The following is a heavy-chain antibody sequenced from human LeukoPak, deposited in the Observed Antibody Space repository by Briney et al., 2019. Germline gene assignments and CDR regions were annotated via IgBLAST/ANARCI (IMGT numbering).Heavy chain of an antibody. J-gene: IGHJ5*02. CDR3: TTDRGYCSSTSCYSSLWFGNWFDP. CDR1: GFPFSNAW. CDR2: HKCKTDHGKT. V-gene: IGHV3-15*01. Sequence: PGGSLRLPCAASGFPFSNAWMRCARDAPGKALEWVGRHKCKTDHGKTDYAAPVNDRFTIPRDDSHNRLYLQMNSLKTEDTAVYYCTTDRGYCSSTSCYSSLWFGNWFDPWGQGTLVTVSS. D-gene: IGHD2-2*01.